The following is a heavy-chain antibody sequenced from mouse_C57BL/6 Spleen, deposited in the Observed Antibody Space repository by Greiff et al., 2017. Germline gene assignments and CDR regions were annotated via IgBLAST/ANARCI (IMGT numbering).Heavy chain of an antibody. J-gene: IGHJ2*01. CDR2: INPSTGGT. CDR3: ARGGYGYCDY. V-gene: IGHV1-42*01. CDR1: GYSFTGYY. D-gene: IGHD3-1*01. Sequence: VQLQQSGPELVKPGASVKISCKASGYSFTGYYMNWVKQSPEKSLEWIGEINPSTGGTTYNQKFKAKATLTVDKSSSTAYMQLKSLTSEDSAVYYCARGGYGYCDYWGQGTTLTVSS.